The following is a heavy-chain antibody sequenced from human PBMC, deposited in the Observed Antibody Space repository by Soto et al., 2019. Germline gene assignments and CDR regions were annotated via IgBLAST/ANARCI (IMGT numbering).Heavy chain of an antibody. V-gene: IGHV2-26*01. J-gene: IGHJ4*02. D-gene: IGHD5-18*01. Sequence: QVTLKESGPVLVKPTEPLTLTCTVSGVSLSNARMGVSWIRQPPGKALEWLAHIFSNDEKSYSTSLKSRLTISKDTSNSQVVLTMTDMDPVDTATSYCARLYSYRSLISYYFDYWGQGTLVTVSS. CDR3: ARLYSYRSLISYYFDY. CDR1: GVSLSNARMG. CDR2: IFSNDEK.